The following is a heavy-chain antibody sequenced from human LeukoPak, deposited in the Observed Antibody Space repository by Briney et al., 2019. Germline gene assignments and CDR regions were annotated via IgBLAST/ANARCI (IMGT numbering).Heavy chain of an antibody. J-gene: IGHJ6*02. CDR2: ISAHNGNT. Sequence: ASVKVSCKASGYTFTSYGISWVRQAPGQGLEWMGWISAHNGNTNYAQKLQGRVTMTTDTSTSTAYMELRSLRSDDTAVYYCARVGSIWVSYGMDVWGQGTTVTVSS. V-gene: IGHV1-18*01. D-gene: IGHD3-16*01. CDR1: GYTFTSYG. CDR3: ARVGSIWVSYGMDV.